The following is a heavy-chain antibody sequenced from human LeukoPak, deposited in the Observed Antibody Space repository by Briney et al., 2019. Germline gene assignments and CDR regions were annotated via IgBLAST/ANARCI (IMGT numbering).Heavy chain of an antibody. CDR3: ARLEGCSGGGCYSYWYFDL. Sequence: SGESLKISCKGSGYSFTNYWIGWLRQMPGKGLEWMGIIYPDDSDTRYSPSFQGQVTISADKSISTAYLQWSSLKASDTAMYYCARLEGCSGGGCYSYWYFDLWGRGTLVTVSS. CDR1: GYSFTNYW. CDR2: IYPDDSDT. V-gene: IGHV5-51*01. D-gene: IGHD2-15*01. J-gene: IGHJ2*01.